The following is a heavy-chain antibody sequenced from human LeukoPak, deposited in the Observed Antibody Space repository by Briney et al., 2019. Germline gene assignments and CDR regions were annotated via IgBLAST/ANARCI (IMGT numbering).Heavy chain of an antibody. CDR3: ATGVVAGAPQNNWFDP. CDR2: ISAYNGNT. J-gene: IGHJ5*02. Sequence: RASVKVSCKASGYTFTGYYMHWVRQAPGQGLEWMGWISAYNGNTIYAQKFQGRVTMTEDTSTDTAYMELSSLRSEDTAVYYCATGVVAGAPQNNWFDPWGQGTLVTVSS. V-gene: IGHV1/OR15-2*03. CDR1: GYTFTGYY. D-gene: IGHD2-15*01.